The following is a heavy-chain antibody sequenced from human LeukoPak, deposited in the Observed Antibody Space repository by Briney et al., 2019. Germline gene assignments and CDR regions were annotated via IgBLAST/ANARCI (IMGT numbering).Heavy chain of an antibody. CDR1: GFTFSSYA. Sequence: QSGGSLRLSCAASGFTFSSYAMSWVRQAPGKGLEWVSAISGSGGSTYYADSVKGRFTISRDNSKNTLYLQMNSLRAEDTAVYYCAKRSYGFWSGLGGMDVWGQGTTVTVSS. V-gene: IGHV3-23*01. J-gene: IGHJ6*02. CDR2: ISGSGGST. CDR3: AKRSYGFWSGLGGMDV. D-gene: IGHD3-3*01.